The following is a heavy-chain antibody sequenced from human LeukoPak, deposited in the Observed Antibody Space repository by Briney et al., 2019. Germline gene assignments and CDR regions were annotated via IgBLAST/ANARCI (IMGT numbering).Heavy chain of an antibody. CDR1: GDTFSSYA. Sequence: ASVNVSCKASGDTFSSYAISWVRQAPGQGLDWMGGIIPIFGTANYAQKFQGRVTITADESTSTAYMELSTLRSEDTAVYYCARDLDRRAFDIWGQGTVVTVSS. CDR3: ARDLDRRAFDI. CDR2: IIPIFGTA. J-gene: IGHJ3*02. V-gene: IGHV1-69*13.